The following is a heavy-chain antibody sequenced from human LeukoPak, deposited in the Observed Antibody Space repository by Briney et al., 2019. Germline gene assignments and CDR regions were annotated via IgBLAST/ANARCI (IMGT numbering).Heavy chain of an antibody. V-gene: IGHV4-34*01. J-gene: IGHJ4*02. CDR1: GGSFSGYH. CDR2: INHRGST. D-gene: IGHD6-6*01. Sequence: NPSETLSLTCAVYGGSFSGYHWSWIRQPPWKGLEWIGEINHRGSTNYNPSLKSRVTMSVDTSKNQFSLKLSSVTAADTAVYYCARGRGAARFVTIEFDYWGQGAPVTVSS. CDR3: ARGRGAARFVTIEFDY.